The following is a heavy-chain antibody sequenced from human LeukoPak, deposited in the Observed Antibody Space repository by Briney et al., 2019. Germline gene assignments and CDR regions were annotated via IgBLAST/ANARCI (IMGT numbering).Heavy chain of an antibody. J-gene: IGHJ3*02. D-gene: IGHD2-2*01. CDR1: GFTFSSYW. Sequence: GGSLRLSCAASGFTFSSYWMSWVRQAPGKGLEWVANIKQDGSERYYVDSVKGRFTISRDNAKNSLYLQMNSLRAEDTAVYYCARGGRSDIVVVPAAYDAFDIWGQGTMVTVSS. CDR3: ARGGRSDIVVVPAAYDAFDI. CDR2: IKQDGSER. V-gene: IGHV3-7*01.